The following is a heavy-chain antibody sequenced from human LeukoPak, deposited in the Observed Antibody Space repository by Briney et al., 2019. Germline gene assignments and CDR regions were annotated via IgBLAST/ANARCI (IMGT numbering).Heavy chain of an antibody. Sequence: GGSLRLSCAASGFTVSSNYMSWVRQAPGKGLEWVSVIYSGGSTYYADSVKGRFTISRDNSKNTLYLQMNSLRADDTAVYYCAREETGIAAAGPFDYWGQGTLVTVSS. D-gene: IGHD6-13*01. CDR2: IYSGGST. V-gene: IGHV3-66*02. CDR1: GFTVSSNY. J-gene: IGHJ4*02. CDR3: AREETGIAAAGPFDY.